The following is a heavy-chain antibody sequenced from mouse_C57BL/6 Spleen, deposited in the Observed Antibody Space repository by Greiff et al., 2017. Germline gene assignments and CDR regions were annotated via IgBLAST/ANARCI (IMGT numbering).Heavy chain of an antibody. CDR2: INPNYGTT. Sequence: EVQLQQSGPELVKPGASVKISCKASGYSFTDYNMNWVKQSNGKSLEWIGVINPNYGTTSYNQKFKDKATLTVDQSSSTAYMQLNSLTSEDSAVYYCARGTLYGSSYYFDYWGQGTTLTVSS. CDR1: GYSFTDYN. J-gene: IGHJ2*01. CDR3: ARGTLYGSSYYFDY. D-gene: IGHD1-1*01. V-gene: IGHV1-39*01.